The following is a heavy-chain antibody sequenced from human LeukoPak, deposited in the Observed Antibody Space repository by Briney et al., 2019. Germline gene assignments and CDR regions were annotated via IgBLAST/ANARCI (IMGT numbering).Heavy chain of an antibody. J-gene: IGHJ4*02. CDR2: IISDGSST. CDR1: RFTFSSYW. D-gene: IGHD1-26*01. Sequence: GGPLRLSCAASRFTFSSYWMHWVRQAPGKGLVWVSRIISDGSSTSYADSVKGRFTISRDNAKNTLYLQMNSLRAEDTAVYYCARGGATNVDYWGQGTLVTVSS. CDR3: ARGGATNVDY. V-gene: IGHV3-74*01.